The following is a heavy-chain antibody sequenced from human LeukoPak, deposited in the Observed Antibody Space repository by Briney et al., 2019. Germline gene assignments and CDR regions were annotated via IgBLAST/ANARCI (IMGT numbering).Heavy chain of an antibody. CDR2: IIHSGST. CDR3: ARHGDYYGSGSRY. CDR1: GGSIINSSYY. Sequence: SETLSLTCTVSGGSIINSSYYWSWIRQPPGKGLEWIGEIIHSGSTNYNPSLKSRVTISVDTSKNQFSLKLSSVTAADTAVYYCARHGDYYGSGSRYWGQGTLVTVSS. V-gene: IGHV4-39*01. J-gene: IGHJ4*02. D-gene: IGHD3-10*01.